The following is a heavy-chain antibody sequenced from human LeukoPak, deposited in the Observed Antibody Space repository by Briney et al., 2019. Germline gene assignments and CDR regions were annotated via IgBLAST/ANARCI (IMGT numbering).Heavy chain of an antibody. D-gene: IGHD2-2*02. V-gene: IGHV2-5*01. Sequence: SGPTLVKPTQTLTLTCTFSGFSLSTSGVGVGWIRQPPGKALEWLALIYWNDDKRYSPSLKSRLTITKDTSKNQVVLTMTNMDPVDTATYYYAHIPPHNIVVVPAAINWFDPWGQGTLVTVSS. J-gene: IGHJ5*02. CDR1: GFSLSTSGVG. CDR2: IYWNDDK. CDR3: AHIPPHNIVVVPAAINWFDP.